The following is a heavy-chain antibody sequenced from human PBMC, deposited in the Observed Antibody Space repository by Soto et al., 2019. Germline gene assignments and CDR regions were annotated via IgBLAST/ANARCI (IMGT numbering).Heavy chain of an antibody. CDR1: GFTFRTYG. CDR2: IRSKGNNYAT. V-gene: IGHV3-73*01. Sequence: GGSLRLSCAASGFTFRTYGMHWVRQASGKGLEWVARIRSKGNNYATAYAASVKGRFTISRDDSKKTAYLQLNSLKAEDTAIYYCARIYSDALDIWGQGTMVTVSS. D-gene: IGHD1-26*01. CDR3: ARIYSDALDI. J-gene: IGHJ3*02.